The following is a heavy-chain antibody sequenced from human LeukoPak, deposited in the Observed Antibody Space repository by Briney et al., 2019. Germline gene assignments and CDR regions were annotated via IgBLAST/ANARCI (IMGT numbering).Heavy chain of an antibody. CDR3: ARASRRAAAGNLGY. D-gene: IGHD6-13*01. J-gene: IGHJ4*02. CDR1: GGFISSSNW. Sequence: SETLSLTCAVSGGFISSSNWWSWVRQPPGKGLEWIGEIYHSGSTNYNPSLKSRVTISVDKSKNQFSLKLSSVTAADTAVYYCARASRRAAAGNLGYWGQGTLVTVSS. CDR2: IYHSGST. V-gene: IGHV4-4*02.